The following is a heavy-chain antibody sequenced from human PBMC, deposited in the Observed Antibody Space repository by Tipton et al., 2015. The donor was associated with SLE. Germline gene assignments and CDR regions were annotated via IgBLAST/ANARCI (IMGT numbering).Heavy chain of an antibody. CDR1: GGSISSYY. CDR3: ARLGSGDWFDP. Sequence: TLSLTCTVSGGSISSYYWSWIRQPPGKGLEWIGYIYYSGSTNYNPSLKSRVTISVDTSKNQFSLKLSSVTAADTAVYYCARLGSGDWFDPWGQGTLVTVSS. J-gene: IGHJ5*02. V-gene: IGHV4-59*12. D-gene: IGHD2-15*01. CDR2: IYYSGST.